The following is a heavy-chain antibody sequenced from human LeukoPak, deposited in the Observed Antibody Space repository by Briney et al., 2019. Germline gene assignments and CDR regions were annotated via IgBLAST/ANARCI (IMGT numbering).Heavy chain of an antibody. D-gene: IGHD3-9*01. J-gene: IGHJ6*03. V-gene: IGHV4-59*01. CDR1: GGSISSYY. Sequence: SETLSLTCTVSGGSISSYYWSWIRQPPGKGLEWIGYIYSSGSTNYNPSLKSRVTISVDTSKNQFSLKLSSVTAADTAIYYCARGMSIYYYYMDVWGKGTTVTVSS. CDR3: ARGMSIYYYYMDV. CDR2: IYSSGST.